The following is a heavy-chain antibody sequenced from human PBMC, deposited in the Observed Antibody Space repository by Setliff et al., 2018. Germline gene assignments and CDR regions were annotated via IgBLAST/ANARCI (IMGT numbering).Heavy chain of an antibody. CDR2: ISSSSGLI. CDR3: ARSAVAVPGQFYFDN. D-gene: IGHD6-19*01. Sequence: GGSLRLSCAASGFTFSTYAMNWLRQAPGKGLEWVSYISSSSGLIYYADSVKGRFTIARDEAKNSLYLQMNSLRTEDTAVYYCARSAVAVPGQFYFDNWGQGTQVTVSS. V-gene: IGHV3-48*01. J-gene: IGHJ4*02. CDR1: GFTFSTYA.